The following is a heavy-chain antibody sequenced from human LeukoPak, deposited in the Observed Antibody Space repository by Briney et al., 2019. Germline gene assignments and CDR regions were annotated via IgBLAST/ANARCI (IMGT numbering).Heavy chain of an antibody. CDR3: ARGGGPLGYCSGGSCLDY. CDR2: IYYSGST. J-gene: IGHJ4*02. D-gene: IGHD2-15*01. V-gene: IGHV4-61*08. Sequence: PSETLSLTCIVSGGSISSGGYYWSWIRQPPGKGLEWIGYIYYSGSTNYNPSLKSRVTISVDTSKNQFSLKLSSVTAADTAVYYCARGGGPLGYCSGGSCLDYWGQGTLVTVSS. CDR1: GGSISSGGYY.